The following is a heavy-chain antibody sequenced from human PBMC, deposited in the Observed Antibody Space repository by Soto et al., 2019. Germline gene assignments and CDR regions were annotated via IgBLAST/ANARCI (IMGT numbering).Heavy chain of an antibody. Sequence: SVKVSCKASGGTFSSYAISWVRQAPGQGLEWMGGIIPIFGTANYAQKFQGRVTITADESTSTAYMELSSLRSEDTAVYYCARDPGAVAGTYGMDVWGQGTTVTVSS. CDR2: IIPIFGTA. CDR3: ARDPGAVAGTYGMDV. V-gene: IGHV1-69*13. D-gene: IGHD6-19*01. J-gene: IGHJ6*02. CDR1: GGTFSSYA.